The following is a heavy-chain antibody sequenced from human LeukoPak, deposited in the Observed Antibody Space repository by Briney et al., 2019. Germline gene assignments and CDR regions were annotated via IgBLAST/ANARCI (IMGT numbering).Heavy chain of an antibody. D-gene: IGHD5-12*01. J-gene: IGHJ4*02. Sequence: PGGSLRLSCAASGFTFSNYCMTWVRQVPGKGLEWVAKIKQDHSGKYYVDSVKGRFTISRDNGKNSVFLQMSALRAEDTAIYYCARDGGNSGYDQLDYWGQGTPVTVSS. CDR2: IKQDHSGK. CDR1: GFTFSNYC. V-gene: IGHV3-7*01. CDR3: ARDGGNSGYDQLDY.